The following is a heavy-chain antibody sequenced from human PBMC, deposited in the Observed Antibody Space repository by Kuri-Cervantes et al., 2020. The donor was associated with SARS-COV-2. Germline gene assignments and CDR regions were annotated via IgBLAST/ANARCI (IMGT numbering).Heavy chain of an antibody. CDR2: ISLDGGRT. Sequence: GESLKISCAASGFTFSNYWMHWVRQTPGKGLVWVSHISLDGGRTSYADSVKGRFTISRDNANNTMYLQLNSLRAEDTAVYYCAVYSSSPYYYYMDVWGKGTTVTVSS. V-gene: IGHV3-74*03. D-gene: IGHD6-13*01. J-gene: IGHJ6*03. CDR3: AVYSSSPYYYYMDV. CDR1: GFTFSNYW.